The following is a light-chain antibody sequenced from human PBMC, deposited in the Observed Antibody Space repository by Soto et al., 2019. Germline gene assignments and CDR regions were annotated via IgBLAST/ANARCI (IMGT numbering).Light chain of an antibody. CDR1: QSVSSSR. Sequence: DIVLTQSPATLSLSPGERATLSCGASQSVSSSRLAWYQQKPALAPRLLIYDGFLRATGIPDRFSGSGSGTDFTLTISRLEPEDFAVYYCHQYGSSPPTFGQGTKVDIK. J-gene: IGKJ1*01. CDR2: DGF. V-gene: IGKV3D-20*01. CDR3: HQYGSSPPT.